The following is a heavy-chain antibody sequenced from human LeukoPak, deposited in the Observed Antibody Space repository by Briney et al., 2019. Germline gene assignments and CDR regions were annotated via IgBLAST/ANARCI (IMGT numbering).Heavy chain of an antibody. V-gene: IGHV3-74*01. J-gene: IGHJ4*02. CDR2: INSDGSGT. D-gene: IGHD3-22*01. Sequence: GGSLRLSCAASGFIFSSYWMPWVRQAPGKGLVWVSRINSDGSGTSYADSVKGRFTISRDNAKATVYLQMNSLRAEDTAVYYCARDIAAAPYDLWGQGTLVTVSS. CDR1: GFIFSSYW. CDR3: ARDIAAAPYDL.